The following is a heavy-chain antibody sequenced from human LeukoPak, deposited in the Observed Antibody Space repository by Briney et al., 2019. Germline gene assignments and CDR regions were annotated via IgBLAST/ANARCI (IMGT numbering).Heavy chain of an antibody. V-gene: IGHV4-38-2*01. CDR1: DYSISSGYY. J-gene: IGHJ2*01. Sequence: SETLSLTCAVSDYSISSGYYWGWIRQPPGKGVEWIGSMSYSGSTYYNPSLKSRVTISVDTSKNQFSLKLSSVTAADTAVYYCAKQPRFCSGGSCYSHWDFDLWGRGTLVTVSS. CDR3: AKQPRFCSGGSCYSHWDFDL. CDR2: MSYSGST. D-gene: IGHD2-15*01.